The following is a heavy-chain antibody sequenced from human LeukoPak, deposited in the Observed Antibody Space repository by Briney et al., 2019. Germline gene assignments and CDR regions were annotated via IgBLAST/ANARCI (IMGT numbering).Heavy chain of an antibody. CDR2: IYTSGST. CDR1: GGSISSGSYY. D-gene: IGHD6-19*01. Sequence: SETLSLTCTVSGGSISSGSYYWSWIRQPAGKGLEWIGRIYTSGSTNYNPSLKSRVTISVDTSKNQFSLKLSSVTAADTAVYYCARDSPYSIAVAGSYYYYYMDVWGKGTTVTISS. CDR3: ARDSPYSIAVAGSYYYYYMDV. J-gene: IGHJ6*03. V-gene: IGHV4-61*02.